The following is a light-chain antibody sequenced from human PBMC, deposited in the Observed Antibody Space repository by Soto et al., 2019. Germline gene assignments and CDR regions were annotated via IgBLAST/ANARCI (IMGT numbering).Light chain of an antibody. V-gene: IGLV1-40*01. CDR3: QSFDTSLSGYV. CDR1: SSNIGAGYD. J-gene: IGLJ1*01. CDR2: GNS. Sequence: QSLLTQPPSVSGAPRQRVTISCTGNSSNIGAGYDVHWYQQLPGTAPKLLIYGNSNRPSGVPDRFSGSKSGTSASLAITGLQAEDEADYYCQSFDTSLSGYVFGTGTKVTVL.